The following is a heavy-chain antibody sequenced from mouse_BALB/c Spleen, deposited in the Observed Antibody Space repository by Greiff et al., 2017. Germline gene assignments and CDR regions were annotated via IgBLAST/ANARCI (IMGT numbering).Heavy chain of an antibody. CDR2: INSNGGST. D-gene: IGHD1-1*01. CDR3: ARDRELLITTVVEGHAMDY. CDR1: GFTFSSYG. J-gene: IGHJ4*01. V-gene: IGHV5-6-3*01. Sequence: EVKLVESGGGLVQPGGSLKLSCAASGFTFSSYGMSWVRQTPDKRLELVATINSNGGSTYYPDSVKGRFTISRDNAKNTLYLQMSSLKSEDTAMYYCARDRELLITTVVEGHAMDYWGQGTSVTVSS.